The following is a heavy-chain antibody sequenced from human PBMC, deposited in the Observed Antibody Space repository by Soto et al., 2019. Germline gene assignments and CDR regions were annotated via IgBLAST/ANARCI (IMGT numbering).Heavy chain of an antibody. D-gene: IGHD3-3*01. CDR1: DGSISTYF. Sequence: PSETLSLTCTVSDGSISTYFCNWIRQPAGKGLEWIGRIDNSGNTNCNPSLKSRVTMSADTSRNQFSLKLNSVTAADTAVYYCARGGQDFWSGPFDYWGQGALVTVSS. CDR3: ARGGQDFWSGPFDY. CDR2: IDNSGNT. J-gene: IGHJ4*02. V-gene: IGHV4-4*07.